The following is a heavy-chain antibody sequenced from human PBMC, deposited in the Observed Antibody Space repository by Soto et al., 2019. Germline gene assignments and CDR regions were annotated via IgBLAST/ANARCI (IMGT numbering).Heavy chain of an antibody. J-gene: IGHJ4*02. V-gene: IGHV3-7*03. CDR3: SRENWFQDF. D-gene: IGHD3-10*01. CDR2: IKKDGSEQ. Sequence: EVQLVESGGGLVQPGGSLRLSCAASGFTFTAYYMTWVRQAPGKGLEWVASIKKDGSEQYYVDSVKGRFTISRDNAKHSLYLQMNSLRAGDTALYYCSRENWFQDFWGQGTLVTVSS. CDR1: GFTFTAYY.